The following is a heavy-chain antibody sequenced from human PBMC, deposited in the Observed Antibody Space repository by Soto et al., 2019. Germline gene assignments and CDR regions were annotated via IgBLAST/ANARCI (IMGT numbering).Heavy chain of an antibody. CDR1: GGSISSSNW. CDR2: IYHSGST. V-gene: IGHV4-4*02. CDR3: ARISPYYYDSSGSYYYYYGMDV. D-gene: IGHD3-22*01. J-gene: IGHJ6*02. Sequence: SETLSLTCAVSGGSISSSNWWSWVRQPPGKGLEWIGEIYHSGSTNYNPSLKSRVTISVDKSKNQFSLKLSSVAAADTAVYYCARISPYYYDSSGSYYYYYGMDVWGQGTTVTVSS.